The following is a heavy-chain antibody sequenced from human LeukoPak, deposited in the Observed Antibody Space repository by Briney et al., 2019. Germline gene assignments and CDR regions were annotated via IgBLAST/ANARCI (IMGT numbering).Heavy chain of an antibody. CDR1: GGSISSSSYY. CDR2: IYYSGST. CDR3: VLGLLGHTEGDPNWEYAFDI. D-gene: IGHD7-27*01. Sequence: SETLSLTCTVSGGSISSSSYYWGWIRQPPGKGLEWIGSIYYSGSTYYNPSLKSRVTISVDTSKNQFSLKLSSVTAADTAVYYCVLGLLGHTEGDPNWEYAFDIWGQGTMVTVSS. J-gene: IGHJ3*02. V-gene: IGHV4-39*01.